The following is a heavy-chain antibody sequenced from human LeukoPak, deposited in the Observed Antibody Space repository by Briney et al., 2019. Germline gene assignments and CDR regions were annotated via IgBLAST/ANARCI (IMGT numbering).Heavy chain of an antibody. J-gene: IGHJ4*02. Sequence: SETLSLTCAVYGGSFSGYYWSWIRQPPGKGLEWIGEINHSGSTNYNPSLKSRVTIAVDTSKNQFSLKLSSVTAADTAVYYCARGIRVFSLYYFDYWGQGTLVTVSS. V-gene: IGHV4-34*01. CDR1: GGSFSGYY. CDR3: ARGIRVFSLYYFDY. CDR2: INHSGST.